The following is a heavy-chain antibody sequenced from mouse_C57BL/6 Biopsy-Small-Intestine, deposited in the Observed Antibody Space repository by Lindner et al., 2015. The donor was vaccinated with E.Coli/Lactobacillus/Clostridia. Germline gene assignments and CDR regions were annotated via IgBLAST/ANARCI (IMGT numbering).Heavy chain of an antibody. Sequence: VQLQESGPELVKPGASVRISCKASGYSFTDYNMNWVKQINGKSLEWIGVVNPNNGNTKYIQKFKGKATFTADTSSNTAYMQLSSLTTEDSAIYYCARGAAWFAYWGQGTLVTVSA. CDR2: VNPNNGNT. V-gene: IGHV1-39*01. CDR1: GYSFTDYN. D-gene: IGHD3-3*01. CDR3: ARGAAWFAY. J-gene: IGHJ3*01.